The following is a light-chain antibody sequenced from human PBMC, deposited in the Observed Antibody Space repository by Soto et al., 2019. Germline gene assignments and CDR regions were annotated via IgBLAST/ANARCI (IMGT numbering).Light chain of an antibody. J-gene: IGKJ1*01. Sequence: EIQMTQSPSTLSASVGDRVTITCRASHSISSWLAWYQQKPGKAPKLLIYDASNLESGVPVRFSGSGSGTEFTLTISSLQPDDFATYYCQQYASYWTLGQGTKVEIK. V-gene: IGKV1-5*01. CDR1: HSISSW. CDR2: DAS. CDR3: QQYASYWT.